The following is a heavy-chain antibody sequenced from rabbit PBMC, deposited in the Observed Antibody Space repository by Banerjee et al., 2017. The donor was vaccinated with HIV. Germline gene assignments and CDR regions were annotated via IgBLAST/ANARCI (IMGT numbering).Heavy chain of an antibody. CDR2: VSGGGNT. V-gene: IGHV1S40*01. J-gene: IGHJ6*01. D-gene: IGHD1-1*01. CDR1: GFSFSSSYY. Sequence: QSLEESGGDLVQPEGSLTLTCTASGFSFSSSYYMCWVRQAPGKGLEYIGYVSGGGNTYYASWAKGRFTISKTSSTTVTLQMTSLTAADTATYFCGRNSASSTGYGMDLWGPGTLVTVS. CDR3: GRNSASSTGYGMDL.